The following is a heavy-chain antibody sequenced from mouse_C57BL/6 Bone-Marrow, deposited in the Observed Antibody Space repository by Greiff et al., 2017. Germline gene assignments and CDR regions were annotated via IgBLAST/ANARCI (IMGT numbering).Heavy chain of an antibody. CDR2: IYPGSGST. Sequence: VQLQQPGAELVKPGASVTMSCKASGYTFTSYWITWVKQRPGQGLEWIGDIYPGSGSTNYNEKFKSKATLTVDTSSSTAYMPLSSLTSEASAVYYCARSRDYDGAMDYWGQGTSVTVSS. CDR1: GYTFTSYW. J-gene: IGHJ4*01. CDR3: ARSRDYDGAMDY. D-gene: IGHD2-4*01. V-gene: IGHV1-55*01.